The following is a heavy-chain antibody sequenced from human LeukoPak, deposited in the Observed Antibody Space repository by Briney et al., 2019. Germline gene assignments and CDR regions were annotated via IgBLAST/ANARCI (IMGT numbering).Heavy chain of an antibody. J-gene: IGHJ4*02. Sequence: GGSLRLSCAASGFNFSGSAMHWVRQASGKGLEWVGRIKSKTDGGTTDYAAPVKGRFTISRDDSKNTLYLQMNSLKTEDTAMYYCATEKAGTVDYWGQGTLVTVSS. V-gene: IGHV3-15*01. CDR3: ATEKAGTVDY. D-gene: IGHD6-13*01. CDR1: GFNFSGSA. CDR2: IKSKTDGGTT.